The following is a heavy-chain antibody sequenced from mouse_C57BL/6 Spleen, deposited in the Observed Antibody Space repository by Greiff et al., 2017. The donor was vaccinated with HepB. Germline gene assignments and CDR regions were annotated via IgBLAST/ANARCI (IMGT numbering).Heavy chain of an antibody. CDR3: TFYYSELRGFAY. CDR2: IDPENGDT. J-gene: IGHJ3*01. V-gene: IGHV14-4*01. D-gene: IGHD2-12*01. CDR1: GFNIKDDY. Sequence: VQLQQSGAELVRPGASVKLSCTASGFNIKDDYMHWVKQRPEQGLEWIGWIDPENGDTEYASKFQGKATITSDTSSNTAYLQLSSLTSEDTAVYYCTFYYSELRGFAYWGQGTLVTVSA.